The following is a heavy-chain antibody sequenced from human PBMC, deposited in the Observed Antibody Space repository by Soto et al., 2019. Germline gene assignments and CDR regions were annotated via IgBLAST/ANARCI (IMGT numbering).Heavy chain of an antibody. V-gene: IGHV4-34*01. CDR3: ASRPLWGYGSGRYPYYHYGMAV. D-gene: IGHD3-10*01. CDR1: GGSFRGCY. CDR2: INHSGST. Sequence: SEARSVRYGGYGGSFRGCYCRGCRQPPGKRLEWIGEINHSGSTNYNPSLKSGVTISVDTSKNQFSLKLSSVTAADTALCYCASRPLWGYGSGRYPYYHYGMAVRGQGTTI. J-gene: IGHJ6*02.